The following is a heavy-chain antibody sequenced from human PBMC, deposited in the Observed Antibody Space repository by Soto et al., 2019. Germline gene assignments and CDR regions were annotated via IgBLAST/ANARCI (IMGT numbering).Heavy chain of an antibody. V-gene: IGHV1-3*01. CDR1: GYTFTSYA. CDR2: INAGDGNT. Sequence: QVKLVQSGAEVKKPGASVKVSCKASGYTFTSYAMHWVRQAHGQRLEWMGWINAGDGNTKYSQKFQGRVTITRDTSASTAYMELSSLRSEDTAVYYCASGILLFGEPNHFDYWGQGTLVTVSS. D-gene: IGHD3-10*01. J-gene: IGHJ4*02. CDR3: ASGILLFGEPNHFDY.